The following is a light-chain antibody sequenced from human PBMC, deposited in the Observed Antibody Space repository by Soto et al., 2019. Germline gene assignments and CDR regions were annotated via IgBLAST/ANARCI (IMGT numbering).Light chain of an antibody. J-gene: IGLJ3*02. V-gene: IGLV1-40*01. CDR1: SSNIGAGYD. CDR3: QSYDSSLSGWV. CDR2: GNS. Sequence: QSVLTQPHSVSGAPGQRVTISCTGSSSNIGAGYDVHWYQQLPGTAPKLLIYGNSNRPSGVPDRFSGSKSGTSASLAITGLRAEDEADYYCQSYDSSLSGWVLGGGTKLTVL.